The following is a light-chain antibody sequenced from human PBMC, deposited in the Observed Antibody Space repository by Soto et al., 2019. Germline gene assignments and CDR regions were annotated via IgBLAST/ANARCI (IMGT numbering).Light chain of an antibody. V-gene: IGKV3D-15*01. CDR2: GAS. CDR1: RSVSTN. J-gene: IGKJ4*01. CDR3: QQYVKTVPPVT. Sequence: DIILTQSPAIVSVSPGERATLSCRASRSVSTNLAWYQHKHGQAPRLLIFGASTRVTDIPPRFSGTGSGTDFTLNINYLKSEDFGIYYCQQYVKTVPPVTFGGGTKVEI.